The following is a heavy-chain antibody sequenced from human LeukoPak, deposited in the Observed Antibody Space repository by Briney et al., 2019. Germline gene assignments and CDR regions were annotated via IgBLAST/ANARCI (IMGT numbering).Heavy chain of an antibody. V-gene: IGHV3-30*02. CDR3: ARSSGFQIAAAGN. Sequence: GGSLRLSCAASGFTFSSYGMHWVRQAPGKGLEWVAFIRYDGSNKYYADSVKGRFTISRDNSKNTLYLQMNSLRAEDTAVYYCARSSGFQIAAAGNWGQGTLVTVSS. J-gene: IGHJ4*02. D-gene: IGHD6-13*01. CDR1: GFTFSSYG. CDR2: IRYDGSNK.